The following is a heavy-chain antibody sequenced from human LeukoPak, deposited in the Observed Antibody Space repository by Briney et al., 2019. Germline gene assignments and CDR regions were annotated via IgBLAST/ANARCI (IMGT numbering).Heavy chain of an antibody. CDR3: ARLSNYGASSANFDY. Sequence: PSETLSLTCTVSGGSISSYYWSWIRQPPGKGLEWIGYISYSGSTNYNPSLKSRVTISVDTSRNQFSLRVSSVTAADTAVYYCARLSNYGASSANFDYWGQGTLVTVSS. CDR1: GGSISSYY. J-gene: IGHJ4*02. D-gene: IGHD4/OR15-4a*01. CDR2: ISYSGST. V-gene: IGHV4-59*08.